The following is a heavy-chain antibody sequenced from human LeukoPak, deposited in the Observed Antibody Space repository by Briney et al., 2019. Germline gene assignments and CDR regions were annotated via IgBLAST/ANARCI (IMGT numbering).Heavy chain of an antibody. CDR2: ISWNSGSV. Sequence: PGRSLRLSCAVSGFTFDDYAMHWVRQAPGKGLEWVSGISWNSGSVGYADSVKGRFTISRDNAKNSVYLQMNSLRAEDTAVYYCAREVYPTSGGFDYWGQGILVTVSS. D-gene: IGHD2-8*01. J-gene: IGHJ4*02. CDR3: AREVYPTSGGFDY. V-gene: IGHV3-9*01. CDR1: GFTFDDYA.